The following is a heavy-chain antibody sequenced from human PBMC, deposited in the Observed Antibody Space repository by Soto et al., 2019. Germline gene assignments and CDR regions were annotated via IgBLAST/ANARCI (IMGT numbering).Heavy chain of an antibody. CDR3: ARDSGDILRFSFDI. V-gene: IGHV1-3*01. CDR2: INAGNGNT. Sequence: ASVKVSCKASGYTFTSYAMHWVRQAPGQRLEWMGRINAGNGNTKYSQKFQGRVTITRDTSASTAYMELSSLRSEDTAVYYCARDSGDILRFSFDIWGQGTMVTVSS. CDR1: GYTFTSYA. J-gene: IGHJ3*02. D-gene: IGHD4-17*01.